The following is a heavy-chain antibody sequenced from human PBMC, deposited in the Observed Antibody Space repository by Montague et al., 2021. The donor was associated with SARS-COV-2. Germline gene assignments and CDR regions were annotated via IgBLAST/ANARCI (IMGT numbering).Heavy chain of an antibody. CDR1: GGSLNNYF. Sequence: SETLSLTCTVSGGSLNNYFWSWIRQPPGKGLEWVGYISDSGSTKYNPSLQSRVTISVDTARNQFSLKLLSVTAADTASYYCARVDSSGPGEYWGQGILVSVSS. CDR3: ARVDSSGPGEY. V-gene: IGHV4-59*08. CDR2: ISDSGST. J-gene: IGHJ4*02. D-gene: IGHD3-22*01.